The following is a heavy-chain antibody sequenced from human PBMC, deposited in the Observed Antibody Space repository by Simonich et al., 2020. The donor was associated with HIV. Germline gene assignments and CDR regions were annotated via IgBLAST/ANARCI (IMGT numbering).Heavy chain of an antibody. Sequence: QVQLQESGPGLVKPSETLSLTCTVSGGSISSYYWRWIRQPPGKGLGWIGYIYYSGSTNYNPSLKSRVTISVDTSKNQFSLKLSSVTAADTAVYYCARNNFWSGWLFDYWGQGTLVTVSS. V-gene: IGHV4-59*01. CDR1: GGSISSYY. J-gene: IGHJ4*02. D-gene: IGHD3-3*01. CDR2: IYYSGST. CDR3: ARNNFWSGWLFDY.